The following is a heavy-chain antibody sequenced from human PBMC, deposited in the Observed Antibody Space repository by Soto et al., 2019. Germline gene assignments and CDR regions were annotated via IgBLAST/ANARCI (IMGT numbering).Heavy chain of an antibody. CDR1: GDSVSSNSAA. V-gene: IGHV6-1*01. Sequence: SQTLSLTCAISGDSVSSNSAAWNWIRQSPSRGLEWLGRTYYRSKWYNDYAVSVKSRITINPDTSKNQFSLQLNSVTPEDTAVYYCARGYYDSSGLINDAFDIWGQGTMVTVS. D-gene: IGHD3-22*01. CDR3: ARGYYDSSGLINDAFDI. J-gene: IGHJ3*02. CDR2: TYYRSKWYN.